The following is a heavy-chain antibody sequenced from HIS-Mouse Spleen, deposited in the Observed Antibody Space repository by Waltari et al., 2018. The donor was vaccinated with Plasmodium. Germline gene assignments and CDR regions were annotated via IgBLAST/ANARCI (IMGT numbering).Heavy chain of an antibody. CDR2: ISPYNGNT. CDR3: ARGSAGDAFDI. J-gene: IGHJ3*02. D-gene: IGHD6-19*01. V-gene: IGHV1-18*01. CDR1: VYPFTSYG. Sequence: QVQLVQSGAEVTKPGASVNVSCQASVYPFTSYGISWVRQAPGQGLEWMGWISPYNGNTNFAQKLQGRVTMTTDTSTSTAYMELRSLRSDDTAVYYCARGSAGDAFDIWGQGTMVTVSS.